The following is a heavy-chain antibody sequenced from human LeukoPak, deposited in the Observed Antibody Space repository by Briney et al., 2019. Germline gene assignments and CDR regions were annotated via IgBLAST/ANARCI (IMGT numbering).Heavy chain of an antibody. D-gene: IGHD1-1*01. CDR1: GFTFSSSG. J-gene: IGHJ5*02. Sequence: GGSLRLSCAASGFTFSSSGMHWVRQAPGKGPEWVAFTRFDDSYKAYGDSVKGRFTISRDNSKNTLYLQMDSLRSDDTAVYYCAKSSAGITWFDPWGQGTLVTVSS. CDR2: TRFDDSYK. CDR3: AKSSAGITWFDP. V-gene: IGHV3-30*02.